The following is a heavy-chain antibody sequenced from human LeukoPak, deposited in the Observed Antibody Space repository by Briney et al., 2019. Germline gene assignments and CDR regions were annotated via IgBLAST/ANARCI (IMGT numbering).Heavy chain of an antibody. D-gene: IGHD3-10*01. Sequence: PSETLSLTCAVDGGSFSGYYWSWIRQPPGKGLEWIGEINHSGSTNYNPSLKSRVTISVDTSKNQFSLKLSSVTAADTAVYYCARGGTMVRGVMRAFDIWGQGTMVTVSS. V-gene: IGHV4-34*01. CDR3: ARGGTMVRGVMRAFDI. CDR2: INHSGST. CDR1: GGSFSGYY. J-gene: IGHJ3*02.